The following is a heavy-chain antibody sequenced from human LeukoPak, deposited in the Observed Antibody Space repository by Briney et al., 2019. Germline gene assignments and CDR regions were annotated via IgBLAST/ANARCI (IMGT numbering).Heavy chain of an antibody. D-gene: IGHD6-13*01. J-gene: IGHJ3*02. CDR3: ASSPSTPLAPSSCWQRGAFDI. CDR1: GGSFSGYY. Sequence: SSETLSLTCAVYGGSFSGYYWSWIRQPPGKGLEWIGEINHSGSTNYNPSLKSRVTISVDTSKNQFSLKLSSVTAADTAVYYCASSPSTPLAPSSCWQRGAFDIWGQGTMVTVSS. CDR2: INHSGST. V-gene: IGHV4-34*01.